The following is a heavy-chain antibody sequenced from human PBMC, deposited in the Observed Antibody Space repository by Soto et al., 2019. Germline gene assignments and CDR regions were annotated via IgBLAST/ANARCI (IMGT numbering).Heavy chain of an antibody. V-gene: IGHV1-69*02. CDR2: IIPILGIA. D-gene: IGHD2-15*01. J-gene: IGHJ4*02. CDR1: GGTFRSYT. Sequence: QVQLVQSGAEVKKPGSSVKVSCKASGGTFRSYTIIWVRQAPGQGLEWLGRIIPILGIANYAQKFQGRVTITADKSTSTAYMELSSLRSEDTAVYYCATGLVVDYDIDYWGQGTLVTVSS. CDR3: ATGLVVDYDIDY.